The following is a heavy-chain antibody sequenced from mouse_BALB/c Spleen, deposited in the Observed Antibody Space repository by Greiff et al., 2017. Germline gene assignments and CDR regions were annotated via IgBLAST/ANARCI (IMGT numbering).Heavy chain of an antibody. CDR2: ISSGGSYT. CDR1: GFTFSSYT. D-gene: IGHD2-4*01. J-gene: IGHJ3*01. Sequence: DVKLVESGGGLVKPGGSLKLSCAASGFTFSSYTMSWVRQTPEKRLEWVATISSGGSYTYYPDSVKGRFTISRDNAKNTLYLQMSSLKSEDTAMYYCTRGAYDYDGAWFAYWGQGTLVTVSA. CDR3: TRGAYDYDGAWFAY. V-gene: IGHV5-6-4*01.